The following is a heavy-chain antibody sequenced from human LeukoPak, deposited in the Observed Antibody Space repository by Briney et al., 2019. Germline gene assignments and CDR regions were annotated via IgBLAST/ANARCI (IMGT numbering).Heavy chain of an antibody. Sequence: SETLSLTCTVSGGSISSSSYYWGRIRQPPWKGLEWIGSIYYSGSTYYNPSLKSRVTISVDTSKNQFSLKLSSVTAADTAVYYCAKEMATISAAFDYWGQGTLVTVSS. CDR1: GGSISSSSYY. J-gene: IGHJ4*02. V-gene: IGHV4-39*02. CDR3: AKEMATISAAFDY. D-gene: IGHD5-24*01. CDR2: IYYSGST.